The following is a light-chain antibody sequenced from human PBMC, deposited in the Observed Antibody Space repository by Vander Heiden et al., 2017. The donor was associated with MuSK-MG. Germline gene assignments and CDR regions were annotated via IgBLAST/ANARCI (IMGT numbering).Light chain of an antibody. CDR3: QAWDTTTRS. Sequence: SSGLTQPPSVSVSPGQTASITCPGETWGNRYACWYQQKAGQPPVLVIYQDTKRPSGTPERFSGSTSGDTATLTISGTQPIDEADYYCQAWDTTTRSFGGGTKLTVL. CDR2: QDT. CDR1: TWGNRY. J-gene: IGLJ2*01. V-gene: IGLV3-1*01.